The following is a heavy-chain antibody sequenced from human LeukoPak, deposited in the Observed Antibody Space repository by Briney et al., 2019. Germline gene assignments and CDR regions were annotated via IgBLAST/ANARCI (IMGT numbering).Heavy chain of an antibody. CDR1: GFTFSIYA. V-gene: IGHV3-23*01. CDR2: ISGSGGST. D-gene: IGHD2-8*01. J-gene: IGHJ4*02. CDR3: ARARADIVLMVYARFGYYFDY. Sequence: GGSLRLSCAASGFTFSIYAMSWVRQAPGKGLEWVSAISGSGGSTYYADSVKGRFTISRDNSKNSLYLQMNSLRAEDTALYYCARARADIVLMVYARFGYYFDYWGQGTLVTVSS.